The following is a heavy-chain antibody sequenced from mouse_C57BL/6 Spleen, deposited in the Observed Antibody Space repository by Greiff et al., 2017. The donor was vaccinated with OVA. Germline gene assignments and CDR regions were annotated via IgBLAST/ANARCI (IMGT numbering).Heavy chain of an antibody. CDR1: GYTFTSYW. J-gene: IGHJ4*01. CDR2: IHPSSGST. D-gene: IGHD1-1*01. CDR3: ARRSSYYAMDC. Sequence: QVQLQQPGAELVKPGASVKLSCKASGYTFTSYWMHWVKQRPGQGLEWIGMIHPSSGSTNYNEKFKSKTTLTLDKSASTAYMQLSSLTSEDSAVYYCARRSSYYAMDCWGQGTSVTVSS. V-gene: IGHV1-64*01.